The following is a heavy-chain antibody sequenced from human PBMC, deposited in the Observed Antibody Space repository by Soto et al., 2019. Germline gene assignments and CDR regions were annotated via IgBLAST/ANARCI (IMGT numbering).Heavy chain of an antibody. J-gene: IGHJ4*02. CDR3: AKVAPFILGSPF. D-gene: IGHD2-21*01. CDR1: GFDFSGSE. CDR2: ITGSGGAM. Sequence: GGSLRLSCTASGFDFSGSEMNWFRQAPGKGLEWVAYITGSGGAMFHADSLKGRFSISRDNAKNSLFLEMSNLTADDAGVYYCAKVAPFILGSPFWGQGXLVTVSS. V-gene: IGHV3-48*03.